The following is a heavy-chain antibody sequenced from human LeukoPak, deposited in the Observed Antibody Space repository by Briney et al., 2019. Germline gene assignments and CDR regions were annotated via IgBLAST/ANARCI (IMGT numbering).Heavy chain of an antibody. D-gene: IGHD6-19*01. Sequence: GGSLRLSCTASGFDFSSYAMSWVRQAPGKGLEWVSVISGSGGSTYYADSVKGRFTISRDNSKSTLFLQMNSLRVEDTAVYYCAKRSRDSSGWFDYWGQGTLVTVSS. CDR1: GFDFSSYA. V-gene: IGHV3-23*01. CDR3: AKRSRDSSGWFDY. CDR2: ISGSGGST. J-gene: IGHJ4*02.